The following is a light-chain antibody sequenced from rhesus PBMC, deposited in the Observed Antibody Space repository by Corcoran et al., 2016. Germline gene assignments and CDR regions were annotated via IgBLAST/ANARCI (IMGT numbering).Light chain of an antibody. V-gene: IGKV1-74*01. CDR1: ENVNNY. J-gene: IGKJ4*01. CDR3: QHGYGTPLT. CDR2: KAS. Sequence: DIQMTQSPFSLSASVGDRVTITCRASENVNNYLNWYQQKPGKAPKLLIYKASTLQGGVPSRFSGNGSGTDYTYTISSLQTEDVATYYCQHGYGTPLTFGGGTKVGIK.